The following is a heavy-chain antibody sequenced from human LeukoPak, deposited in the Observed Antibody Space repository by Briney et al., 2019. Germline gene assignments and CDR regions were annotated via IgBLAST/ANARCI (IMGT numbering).Heavy chain of an antibody. D-gene: IGHD3-22*01. CDR3: ARRDPGYYYSFGAFDI. Sequence: SETLSLTCTVSGGSISSSSYYWGWIRQPPGKGLEWIGSIYYSGSTYYNPSLKSRLTISVDTSKNQFSLKLSSVTAADTAVYYCARRDPGYYYSFGAFDIWGQGTMVTVSS. CDR2: IYYSGST. CDR1: GGSISSSSYY. V-gene: IGHV4-39*01. J-gene: IGHJ3*02.